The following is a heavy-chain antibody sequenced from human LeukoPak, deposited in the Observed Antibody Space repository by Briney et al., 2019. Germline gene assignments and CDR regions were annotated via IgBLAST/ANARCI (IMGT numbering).Heavy chain of an antibody. V-gene: IGHV3-23*01. D-gene: IGHD3-10*01. CDR3: AKTRLMVRGVIQFDY. Sequence: GGSLRLSCAASGFTFSSYAMRWVRQAPGKGLEWVSAISGSGGSTYYADSVKGRFTISRDNSKNTLYLQMNSLRAEDTAVYYCAKTRLMVRGVIQFDYWGQGTLVTVSS. CDR2: ISGSGGST. J-gene: IGHJ4*02. CDR1: GFTFSSYA.